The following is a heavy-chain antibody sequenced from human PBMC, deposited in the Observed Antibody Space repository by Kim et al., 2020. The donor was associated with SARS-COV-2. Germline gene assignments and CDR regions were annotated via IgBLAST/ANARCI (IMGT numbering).Heavy chain of an antibody. CDR1: GGSISSYY. CDR3: ARDRGDGYYGMDV. D-gene: IGHD3-10*01. Sequence: SETLSLTCTVSGGSISSYYWSWIRQPPGKGLEWIGYIYYSGSTNYNPSLKSRVTISVDTSKNQFSLKLSSVTAADTAVYYCARDRGDGYYGMDVWGQGTTVTVSS. CDR2: IYYSGST. V-gene: IGHV4-59*13. J-gene: IGHJ6*02.